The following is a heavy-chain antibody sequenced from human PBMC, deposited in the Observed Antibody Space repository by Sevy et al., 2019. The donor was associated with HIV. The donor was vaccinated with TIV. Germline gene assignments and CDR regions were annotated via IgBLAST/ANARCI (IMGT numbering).Heavy chain of an antibody. D-gene: IGHD2-2*02. J-gene: IGHJ3*01. CDR3: ARALRSGYCTSTSCYTPSF. CDR1: EFIFSSYH. CDR2: ISSGSSFI. V-gene: IGHV3-21*01. Sequence: RGSLRLSCAASEFIFSSYHMNWVRQAPGKGLEWVSSISSGSSFIYYADSVKGRFTISRDNAKNSLYLQMNSLRAEDTAVYYCARALRSGYCTSTSCYTPSFWGQGTMVTVSS.